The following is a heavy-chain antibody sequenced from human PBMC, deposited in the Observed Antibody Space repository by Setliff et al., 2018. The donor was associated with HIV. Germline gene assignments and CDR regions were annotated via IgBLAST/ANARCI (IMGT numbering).Heavy chain of an antibody. CDR3: ARYSDPPGTSWIYYYYYMDL. CDR2: IYSSGSP. CDR1: GGSISSGDYY. J-gene: IGHJ6*03. Sequence: SETLSLTCTVSGGSISSGDYYWTWIRQHPGKRLEWLGSIYSSGSPSYNPSLSSRLTISVDTSKNHVSLRLSSVTAADTVVYYCARYSDPPGTSWIYYYYYMDLWGEGTTVTVSS. D-gene: IGHD6-13*01. V-gene: IGHV4-39*02.